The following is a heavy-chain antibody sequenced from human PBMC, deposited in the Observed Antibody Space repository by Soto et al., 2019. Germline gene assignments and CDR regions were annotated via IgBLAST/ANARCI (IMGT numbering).Heavy chain of an antibody. J-gene: IGHJ5*02. CDR3: ARDLLSRDDYNFEGWFDP. Sequence: QVQLVQYGAEVKKPGSSVKVSCKASGGTFSSYAISWVRQGPGQGLEWQGGIIPIFGTANYAQQFQGRVTITADESTSTAYMELSSLRSEDTAVYYCARDLLSRDDYNFEGWFDPWGQGALVTVSS. CDR2: IIPIFGTA. CDR1: GGTFSSYA. D-gene: IGHD4-4*01. V-gene: IGHV1-69*12.